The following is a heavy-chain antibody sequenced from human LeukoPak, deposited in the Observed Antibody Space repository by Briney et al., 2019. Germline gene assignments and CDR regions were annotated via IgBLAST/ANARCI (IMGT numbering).Heavy chain of an antibody. CDR2: INPNSGGT. CDR1: GYTFTGYY. J-gene: IGHJ4*02. Sequence: GASVKVSCKASGYTFTGYYMNWVRQAPGQGLEWMGRINPNSGGTNYAQKFQGRVTMTRDTSISTAYMELSRLRSDDTAVYYCARQPSRNLRLLNYWGQGTLVTVSS. CDR3: ARQPSRNLRLLNY. V-gene: IGHV1-2*06. D-gene: IGHD5-12*01.